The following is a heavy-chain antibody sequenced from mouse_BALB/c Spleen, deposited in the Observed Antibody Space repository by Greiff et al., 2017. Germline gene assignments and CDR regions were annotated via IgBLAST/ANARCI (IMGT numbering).Heavy chain of an antibody. V-gene: IGHV5-6-5*01. CDR3: ARGRNWYFDV. Sequence: EVKVVESGGGLVKPGGSLKLSCAASGFTFSSYAMSWVRQTPEKRLEWVASISSGGSTYYPDSVKGRFTISRDNARNILYLQMSSLRSEDTAMYYCARGRNWYFDVWGAGTTVTVSS. J-gene: IGHJ1*01. CDR2: ISSGGST. CDR1: GFTFSSYA.